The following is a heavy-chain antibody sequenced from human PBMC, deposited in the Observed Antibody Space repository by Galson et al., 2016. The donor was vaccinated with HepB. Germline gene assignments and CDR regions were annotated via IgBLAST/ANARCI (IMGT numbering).Heavy chain of an antibody. V-gene: IGHV4-34*01. CDR1: GGSLRSYY. D-gene: IGHD3-10*01. CDR2: INHSGTI. CDR3: ARSYASGTYSDYFDY. J-gene: IGHJ4*02. Sequence: ETLSLTCAVYGGSLRSYYWSWIRQSPGRGLEWIGEINHSGTIHDNPSLKSRVTISVDTSKNQFFLKLSSLTAADTAFYYCARSYASGTYSDYFDYWGQGSLVTVSS.